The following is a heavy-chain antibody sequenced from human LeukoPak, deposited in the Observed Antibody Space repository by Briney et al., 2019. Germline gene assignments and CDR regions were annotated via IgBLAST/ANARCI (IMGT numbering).Heavy chain of an antibody. CDR2: ISGSGSSI. CDR3: AKHNIDY. J-gene: IGHJ4*02. Sequence: GGSLRLSCAASGFTFSNYAVNWIRQAPGKGLKWVSVISGSGSSIYYTDSVKGRFTISRDNSKNTLYLQMNSLRAEDTAVYYCAKHNIDYWGQGTLVTVSS. D-gene: IGHD1-1*01. V-gene: IGHV3-23*01. CDR1: GFTFSNYA.